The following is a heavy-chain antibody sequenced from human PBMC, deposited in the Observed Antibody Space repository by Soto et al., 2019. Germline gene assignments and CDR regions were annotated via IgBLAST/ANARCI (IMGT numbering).Heavy chain of an antibody. CDR3: ARSGGLDRDFNY. CDR1: GGTFSSDS. Sequence: QVQLVQSGAEVKKPGSSVKVSCKASGGTFSSDSFSWVRQAPGQGLEGMGGIIPMFDTPIYAQKFQDRVTITADESTSTAYMQLSSLSSGDTAVYYCARSGGLDRDFNYWGQGPLVTVSS. V-gene: IGHV1-69*12. CDR2: IIPMFDTP. D-gene: IGHD2-15*01. J-gene: IGHJ4*02.